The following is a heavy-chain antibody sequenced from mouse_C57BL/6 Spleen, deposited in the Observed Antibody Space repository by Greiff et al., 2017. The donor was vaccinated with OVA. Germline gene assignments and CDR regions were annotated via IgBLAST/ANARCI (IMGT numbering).Heavy chain of an antibody. CDR2: IDPEDGDT. V-gene: IGHV14-1*01. Sequence: EVQLQQSGAELVRPGASVKLSCTASGFNIKDYYMHWVKQRPEQGLVWIGRIDPEDGDTEYAPKFQGKATMTADTSSNTAYLQLSSLTSEDTAVYYCTTPYSNYRFAYWGQGTLVTVSA. J-gene: IGHJ3*01. CDR1: GFNIKDYY. D-gene: IGHD2-5*01. CDR3: TTPYSNYRFAY.